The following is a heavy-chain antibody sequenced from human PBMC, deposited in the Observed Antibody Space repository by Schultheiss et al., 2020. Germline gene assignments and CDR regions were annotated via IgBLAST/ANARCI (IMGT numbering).Heavy chain of an antibody. D-gene: IGHD6-13*01. CDR3: TTDGGYSSSWYCLAD. CDR2: IKSKTDGGST. CDR1: GFSFSNAW. V-gene: IGHV3-15*01. Sequence: GGSLRLSCAASGFSFSNAWMSWARQAPGKGLEWVARIKSKTDGGSTEYTASVKGRFTISRDDSKNTLYLQMNSLKTEDTGVYYCTTDGGYSSSWYCLADWGQGTLVTVSS. J-gene: IGHJ4*02.